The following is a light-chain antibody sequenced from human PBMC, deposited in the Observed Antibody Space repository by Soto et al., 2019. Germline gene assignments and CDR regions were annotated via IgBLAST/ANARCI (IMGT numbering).Light chain of an antibody. CDR1: QRVSSSY. V-gene: IGKV3-20*01. CDR2: GAS. J-gene: IGKJ1*01. Sequence: EIVLTQSPGTLSLSPGERANLSCRASQRVSSSYLAWYQQKNGQAPRLLIYGASSRATGIPDRFSGSGSGTDFTLTISRLEPEDFAVYYCQQSGSSSGWTFGQGTKVDIK. CDR3: QQSGSSSGWT.